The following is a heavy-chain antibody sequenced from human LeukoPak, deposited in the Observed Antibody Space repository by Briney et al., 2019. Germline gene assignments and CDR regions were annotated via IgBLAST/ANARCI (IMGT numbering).Heavy chain of an antibody. CDR1: GYSISSGYY. Sequence: PSETLSLTCTVSGYSISSGYYWGWIRPPPGKGLEWIGSIYHSGSTYYNPSLKSRVTISVDTSKNQFSLKLSSVTAADTAVYYCARDRGESSSTAFDYWGQGTLVTVSS. CDR3: ARDRGESSSTAFDY. D-gene: IGHD6-6*01. J-gene: IGHJ4*02. V-gene: IGHV4-38-2*02. CDR2: IYHSGST.